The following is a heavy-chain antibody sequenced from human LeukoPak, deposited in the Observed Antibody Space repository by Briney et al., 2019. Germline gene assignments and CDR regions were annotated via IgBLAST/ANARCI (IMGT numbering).Heavy chain of an antibody. Sequence: SETLSLTCSVSGGSVTNYYWSWIRQTAGQGLEWIGRVYTRGTSNYNPSLRSRVIISVDKSANQVSLRMTSVSAADTAVYYCTSGNGGWSCPYYFYYMVVWGKGTTVTVSS. J-gene: IGHJ6*03. CDR2: VYTRGTS. CDR1: GGSVTNYY. V-gene: IGHV4-4*07. CDR3: TSGNGGWSCPYYFYYMVV. D-gene: IGHD6-19*01.